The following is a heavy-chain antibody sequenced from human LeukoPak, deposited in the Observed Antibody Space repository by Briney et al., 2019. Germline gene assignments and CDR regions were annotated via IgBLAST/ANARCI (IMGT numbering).Heavy chain of an antibody. V-gene: IGHV3-21*01. CDR1: GFSFSSYS. CDR3: ARDAAYSRSWYEFDAFDV. J-gene: IGHJ3*01. D-gene: IGHD6-13*01. Sequence: PGGSLRLSCAASGFSFSSYSMNWVRQAPGKGLEWVSCISSSSSYTHYGDSVKGRFTISRDNAKSSLYLQMNSLRAEDTAVYYCARDAAYSRSWYEFDAFDVWGQGTVVTVSS. CDR2: ISSSSSYT.